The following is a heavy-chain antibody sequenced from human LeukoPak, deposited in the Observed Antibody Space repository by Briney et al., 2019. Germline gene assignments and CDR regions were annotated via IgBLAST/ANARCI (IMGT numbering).Heavy chain of an antibody. Sequence: ASVTVSCKASGYTFTGYYMHWVRQAPGQGLEWMGWINPNSGGTNYAQKFQGRVTMTRDTSISTAYMELSRLRSDDTAVYYCARPDSSSSSYYGMDVWGQGTTVTVSS. CDR3: ARPDSSSSSYYGMDV. D-gene: IGHD6-6*01. J-gene: IGHJ6*02. CDR2: INPNSGGT. CDR1: GYTFTGYY. V-gene: IGHV1-2*02.